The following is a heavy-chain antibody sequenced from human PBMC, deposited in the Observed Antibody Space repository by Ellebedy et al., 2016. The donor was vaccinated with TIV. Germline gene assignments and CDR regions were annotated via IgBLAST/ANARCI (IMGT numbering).Heavy chain of an antibody. D-gene: IGHD3-10*01. Sequence: GESLKISXAASGFTFSDYYMSWIRQAPGKGLEWVSYISSSGSTIYYADSVKGRFTISRDNAKNSLYLQMNSLRAEDTAVYYCAGAYGSGGRDYWGQGTLVTVSS. CDR3: AGAYGSGGRDY. CDR2: ISSSGSTI. CDR1: GFTFSDYY. J-gene: IGHJ4*02. V-gene: IGHV3-11*01.